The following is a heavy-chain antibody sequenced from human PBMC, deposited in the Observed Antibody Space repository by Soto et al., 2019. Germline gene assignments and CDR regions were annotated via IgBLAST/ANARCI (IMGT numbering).Heavy chain of an antibody. D-gene: IGHD2-15*01. CDR2: INSFSGDT. J-gene: IGHJ2*01. CDR3: ARDLHSGGKYWYFDI. V-gene: IGHV1-18*01. CDR1: GYTFTHYG. Sequence: QVQLAQSGAEVKKPGASVKVSCKASGYTFTHYGITWVRQAPGQGLEWMGWINSFSGDTNYPQKLQGRLTMTTDASTNTVYMELRNLRSDDTAVYYCARDLHSGGKYWYFDIWGRGTLVTVSS.